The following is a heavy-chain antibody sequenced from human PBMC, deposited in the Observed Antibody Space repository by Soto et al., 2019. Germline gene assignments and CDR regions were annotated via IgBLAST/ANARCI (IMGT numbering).Heavy chain of an antibody. V-gene: IGHV1-18*01. J-gene: IGHJ6*02. CDR3: VMVDNCGTPTPQDV. CDR1: GYIFVNYG. D-gene: IGHD5-12*01. CDR2: ISPYTGNT. Sequence: QVQLVQSGDEAKKPGASVKVSCKASGYIFVNYGIAWVRQAPGQGLEWMVWISPYTGNTHSATKVQGSLPMPTATSTSTAYMDLGSLTSDDTAVYYCVMVDNCGTPTPQDVWGQGTTVTVSS.